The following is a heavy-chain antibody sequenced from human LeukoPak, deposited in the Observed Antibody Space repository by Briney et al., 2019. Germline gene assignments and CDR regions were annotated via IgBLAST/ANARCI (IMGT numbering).Heavy chain of an antibody. J-gene: IGHJ4*02. CDR3: ARERDCGRASCVAYYFDY. CDR2: VSASSSYI. V-gene: IGHV3-21*01. D-gene: IGHD2-2*01. Sequence: PGGSLRLSCAASGFTLTNFGMDWVRQAPGKVLEWVSSVSASSSYIYYADSVKGRFTISRGNAQNSLYLQMNSLRAEDTAVYYCARERDCGRASCVAYYFDYWSQGTLVTVSS. CDR1: GFTLTNFG.